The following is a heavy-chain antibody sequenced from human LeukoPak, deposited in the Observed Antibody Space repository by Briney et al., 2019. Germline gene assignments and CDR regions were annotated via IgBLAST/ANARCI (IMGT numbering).Heavy chain of an antibody. Sequence: GGSLRLSCAASGFTFSSYAMTWVRQAPGKWLEWVSAISGSGGSTHYTDSVKGRFTISRDNSKNILYLQMNSLRAEDTAVYYCASQGPEGSSGWYWGQGTLVTVSS. CDR1: GFTFSSYA. D-gene: IGHD6-19*01. CDR2: ISGSGGST. V-gene: IGHV3-23*01. CDR3: ASQGPEGSSGWY. J-gene: IGHJ4*02.